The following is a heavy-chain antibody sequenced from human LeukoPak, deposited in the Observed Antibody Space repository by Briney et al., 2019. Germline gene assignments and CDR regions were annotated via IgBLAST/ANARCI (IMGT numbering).Heavy chain of an antibody. J-gene: IGHJ4*02. V-gene: IGHV1-24*01. Sequence: GASVKVSCKVSGYTLTELSMHWVRQAPGKGLEWMGGFDPEDGETIYAQKFQGRVTMTRNTSISTAYMELSSLRSEDTAVYYCARGAVGIAAAGTFGYWGQGTLVTVSS. CDR3: ARGAVGIAAAGTFGY. CDR2: FDPEDGET. CDR1: GYTLTELS. D-gene: IGHD6-13*01.